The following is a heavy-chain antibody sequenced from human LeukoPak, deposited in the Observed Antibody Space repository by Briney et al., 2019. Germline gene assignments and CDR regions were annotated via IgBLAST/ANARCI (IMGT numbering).Heavy chain of an antibody. CDR2: IYYSGST. D-gene: IGHD6-13*01. CDR1: GYSISSGYY. Sequence: SETLSLTCTVSGYSISSGYYWSWIRQHPGKGLEWIGYIYYSGSTYYNPSLKSRVTISVDTSKNQFSLKLSSVTAADTAVYYCAREKATSSSWTLFDYWGQGTLVTVSS. CDR3: AREKATSSSWTLFDY. V-gene: IGHV4-31*03. J-gene: IGHJ4*02.